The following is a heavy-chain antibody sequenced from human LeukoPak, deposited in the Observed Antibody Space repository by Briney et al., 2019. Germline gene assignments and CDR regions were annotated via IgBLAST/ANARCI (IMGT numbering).Heavy chain of an antibody. J-gene: IGHJ3*02. Sequence: PGGSLRLSCAASGFTFSSYAMSWVRQAPGKGLEWVSGISGSGGSTYYADSVKGRFTISRDNSKNTLYLQMNSLRAEDTAVYYCAKGDQLDSSSWYEGAFDIWGQGTMVTVSS. CDR1: GFTFSSYA. CDR2: ISGSGGST. CDR3: AKGDQLDSSSWYEGAFDI. V-gene: IGHV3-23*01. D-gene: IGHD6-13*01.